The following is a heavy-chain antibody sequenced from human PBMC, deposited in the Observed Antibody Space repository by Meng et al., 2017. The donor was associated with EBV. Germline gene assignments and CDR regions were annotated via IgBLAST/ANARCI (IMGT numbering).Heavy chain of an antibody. CDR2: IYWDDDK. CDR1: GFSLSTRGVG. Sequence: QITLKESGPTLVKPTQTLTLTCTFSGFSLSTRGVGVGWIRQPPGKALEWLALIYWDDDKRYSPSLKSRLTITKDTSKNQVVLTMTNVDPVDAATYYCAHIIAARPFDYWGQGTLVTVSS. CDR3: AHIIAARPFDY. V-gene: IGHV2-5*02. J-gene: IGHJ4*02. D-gene: IGHD6-6*01.